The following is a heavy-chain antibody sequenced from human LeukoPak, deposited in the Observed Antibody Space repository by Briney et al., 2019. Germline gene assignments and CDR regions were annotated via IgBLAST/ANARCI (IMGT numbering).Heavy chain of an antibody. CDR2: VIPIYGSA. V-gene: IGHV1-69*01. CDR3: TGFFYDNSGDAFDI. Sequence: SVKVSCKASGGSFTFTSHAISWVRQAPGQGLEWMGGVIPIYGSATYAQKFQGRVTITSDESTRTVYMELRSLRPEDSAVHYCTGFFYDNSGDAFDIWGQGTMVTVSS. J-gene: IGHJ3*02. D-gene: IGHD3-22*01. CDR1: GGSFTFTSHA.